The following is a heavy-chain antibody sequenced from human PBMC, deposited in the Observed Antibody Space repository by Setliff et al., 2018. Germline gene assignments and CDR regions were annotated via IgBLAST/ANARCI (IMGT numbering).Heavy chain of an antibody. CDR3: ARENYYDSSGYDY. D-gene: IGHD3-22*01. CDR1: GYTLTSYG. Sequence: GASVKVSCKSSGYTLTSYGVSWVRQAPGQGLEWMGWISPYNGYIIYAHKFQGRVTMTTDTSTGTADMELRNLRSEDTAVYYCARENYYDSSGYDYWGQGTLVTVSS. CDR2: ISPYNGYI. V-gene: IGHV1-18*01. J-gene: IGHJ4*02.